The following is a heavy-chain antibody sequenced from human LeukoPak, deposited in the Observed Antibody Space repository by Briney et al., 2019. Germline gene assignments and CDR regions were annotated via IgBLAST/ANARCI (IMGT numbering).Heavy chain of an antibody. CDR3: ARPLLTGYPDY. CDR1: GYTFTSYG. J-gene: IGHJ4*02. CDR2: ISAYNGNT. Sequence: EASVKVSCKASGYTFTSYGISWVRQAPGQGLEWMGWISAYNGNTNYAQKLQGRVTMTTDTPTSTAYMELRSLRSDDTAVYYCARPLLTGYPDYWGQGTLVTVSS. V-gene: IGHV1-18*01. D-gene: IGHD3-9*01.